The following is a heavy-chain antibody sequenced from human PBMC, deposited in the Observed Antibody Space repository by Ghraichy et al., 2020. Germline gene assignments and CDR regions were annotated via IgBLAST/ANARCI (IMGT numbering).Heavy chain of an antibody. V-gene: IGHV4-61*01. Sequence: SETLSLTCTVSGGSVSSGSYYWSWIRQPPGKGLEWIGYIYYSGSTNYNPSLKSRVTISVDTSKNQFSLKLSSVTAADTAVYYCAREGSRMITFGGVIVDSNWFDPWGQGTLVTVSS. CDR1: GGSVSSGSYY. D-gene: IGHD3-16*02. CDR2: IYYSGST. CDR3: AREGSRMITFGGVIVDSNWFDP. J-gene: IGHJ5*02.